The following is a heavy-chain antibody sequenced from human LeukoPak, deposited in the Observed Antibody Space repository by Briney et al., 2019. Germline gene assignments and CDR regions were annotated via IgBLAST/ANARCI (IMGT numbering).Heavy chain of an antibody. J-gene: IGHJ4*02. D-gene: IGHD2/OR15-2a*01. CDR3: ACHIKVLGTRGFDY. CDR1: GGSIYSHSW. V-gene: IGHV4-4*02. Sequence: SGTLSLTCSISGGSIYSHSWWSWVRQPPGKGLEWIGEIYHGGDTNYDPSLKSRVSMSVDKSKNHFSLNLSSVTAADTAMYYCACHIKVLGTRGFDYWGQGALVTVSS. CDR2: IYHGGDT.